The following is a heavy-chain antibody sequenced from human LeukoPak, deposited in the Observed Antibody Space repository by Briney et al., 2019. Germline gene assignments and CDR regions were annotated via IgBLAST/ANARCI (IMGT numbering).Heavy chain of an antibody. D-gene: IGHD3-10*01. J-gene: IGHJ6*02. V-gene: IGHV4-59*12. Sequence: PSETLSLTCTVSGGSISSYYWSWIRQPPGKGLEGIGDIYYSGSTNYNPSLKSRVTISVDTSKNQFSLKLSSVTAADTAVYYCASTSYYGSGTQVDVWGQGTTVTVSS. CDR1: GGSISSYY. CDR3: ASTSYYGSGTQVDV. CDR2: IYYSGST.